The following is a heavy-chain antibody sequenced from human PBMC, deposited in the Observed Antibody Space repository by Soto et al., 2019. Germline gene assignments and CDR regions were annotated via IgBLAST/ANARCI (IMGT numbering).Heavy chain of an antibody. Sequence: VASVKVSCKASGYTFTSYYMHWVRQAPGQGLEWMGIINPSGGSTSYAQKFQGRVTMTRDTSTSTVYMELSSLRSEDTAVYYCAVPYYDFWSGHPRFLYGMDVWGQGTTVTVSS. J-gene: IGHJ6*02. V-gene: IGHV1-46*01. CDR1: GYTFTSYY. D-gene: IGHD3-3*01. CDR2: INPSGGST. CDR3: AVPYYDFWSGHPRFLYGMDV.